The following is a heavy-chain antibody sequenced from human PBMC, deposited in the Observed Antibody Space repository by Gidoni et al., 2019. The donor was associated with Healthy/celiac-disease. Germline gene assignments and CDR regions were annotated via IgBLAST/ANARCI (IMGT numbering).Heavy chain of an antibody. D-gene: IGHD3-16*01. CDR1: GFNFKLYP. Sequence: QEHLVESGGGVVQPGRSLRLSCKASGFNFKLYPMNWVRQAPGKGLRGLAVVLSIGTDTYYAASVKGRFTISRDNSRDTVYLQMNSLRADDSATYFCVRDLGAYTATHLWGQGALVTVSS. J-gene: IGHJ5*02. V-gene: IGHV3-30-3*01. CDR2: VLSIGTDT. CDR3: VRDLGAYTATHL.